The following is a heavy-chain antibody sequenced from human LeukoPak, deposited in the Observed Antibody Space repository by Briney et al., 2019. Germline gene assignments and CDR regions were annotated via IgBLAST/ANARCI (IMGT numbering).Heavy chain of an antibody. CDR1: GYSFTSYW. V-gene: IGHV5-51*01. CDR3: ARLKVGYYSGMDV. Sequence: GESLKISCKGSGYSFTSYWIAWVRQMPGKGLEWMGIIYPGDSEIRYRPSFQGQVTISLEKSISTAYLQWSSLKDSDTAMYYCARLKVGYYSGMDVWGQGTTVTVSS. CDR2: IYPGDSEI. D-gene: IGHD3-16*01. J-gene: IGHJ6*02.